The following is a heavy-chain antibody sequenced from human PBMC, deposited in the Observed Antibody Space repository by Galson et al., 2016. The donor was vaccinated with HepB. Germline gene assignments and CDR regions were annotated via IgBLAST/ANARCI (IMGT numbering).Heavy chain of an antibody. CDR2: IKNSGDTT. CDR3: AKDQTRFRAFDWSLVFDV. Sequence: SLRLSCAASGFTFSRYAMGWVRQAPVKGLEWISIIKNSGDTTYYADSVKGRFTISRDNSRNTLYLQMDSLRVEDTAVYYCAKDQTRFRAFDWSLVFDVWGQGVLVTVSS. J-gene: IGHJ4*02. CDR1: GFTFSRYA. D-gene: IGHD3-9*01. V-gene: IGHV3-23*01.